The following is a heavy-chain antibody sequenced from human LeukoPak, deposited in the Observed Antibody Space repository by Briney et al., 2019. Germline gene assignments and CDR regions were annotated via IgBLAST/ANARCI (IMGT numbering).Heavy chain of an antibody. Sequence: SETLSLTCTVSGGSISSSSYYWGWIRQPPGKGLEWIGSIYYSGSTYYNPSLKSRVTISVDTSKNQFSLTLSSVTAADTAVYYCARGRSEYSGYDLPDYWGQGTLVTVSS. CDR3: ARGRSEYSGYDLPDY. CDR2: IYYSGST. CDR1: GGSISSSSYY. J-gene: IGHJ4*02. D-gene: IGHD5-12*01. V-gene: IGHV4-39*01.